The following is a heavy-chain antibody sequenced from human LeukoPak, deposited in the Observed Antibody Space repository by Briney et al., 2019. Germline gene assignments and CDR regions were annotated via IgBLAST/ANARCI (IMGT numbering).Heavy chain of an antibody. Sequence: PSETLSLTCAVSGDSISSTNWWNWVRQPPGKGLEWIGEIDHRGNTNYNPSLKSRVTISADKSKNQFSLELSSVTAADTAVYYCARGYGPGYWGQGTLVTVSA. CDR3: ARGYGPGY. CDR2: IDHRGNT. J-gene: IGHJ4*02. V-gene: IGHV4-4*02. D-gene: IGHD4-17*01. CDR1: GDSISSTNW.